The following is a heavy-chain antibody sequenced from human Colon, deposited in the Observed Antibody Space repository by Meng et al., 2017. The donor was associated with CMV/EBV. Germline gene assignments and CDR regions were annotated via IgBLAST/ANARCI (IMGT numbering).Heavy chain of an antibody. V-gene: IGHV4-34*01. J-gene: IGHJ4*02. D-gene: IGHD3-22*01. CDR3: ARVRITMIVDD. CDR2: INHSGST. CDR1: GGSFSGYY. Sequence: SETLSLTCAVYGGSFSGYYWSWIRQPPGKGLEWIGEINHSGSTNYNPSLKSRVTISVDTSKNQFPLKLSSVTAADTAVYYCARVRITMIVDDWGQGTLGTVSS.